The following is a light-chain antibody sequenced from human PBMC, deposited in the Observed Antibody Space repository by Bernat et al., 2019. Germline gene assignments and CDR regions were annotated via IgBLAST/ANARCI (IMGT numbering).Light chain of an antibody. Sequence: QSALTQPRSVSGSPGQSVTISCTGTSSDVGDYNHVSWYQHHPGKAPKLMIYDVSQRPSGVPDRFSGSKSGNTASLTISGLQAEDEADYYCCSYVGVYPWVFGGGTKLTVL. V-gene: IGLV2-11*01. CDR2: DVS. CDR1: SSDVGDYNH. CDR3: CSYVGVYPWV. J-gene: IGLJ3*02.